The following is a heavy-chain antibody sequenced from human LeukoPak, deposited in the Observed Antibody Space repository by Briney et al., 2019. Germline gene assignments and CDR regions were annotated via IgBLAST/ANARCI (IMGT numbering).Heavy chain of an antibody. V-gene: IGHV3-30*18. CDR2: ISNDGSHQ. CDR1: GFTFSSYS. Sequence: GGSLRLSCAASGFTFSSYSMNWVRQAPGKGLEWVAVISNDGSHQYYADSVKGRFTISRDNSKNTLYLQVNSLRVEDTAVYYCAKDFLPAALDYWGQGILVTVSS. J-gene: IGHJ4*02. D-gene: IGHD2-2*01. CDR3: AKDFLPAALDY.